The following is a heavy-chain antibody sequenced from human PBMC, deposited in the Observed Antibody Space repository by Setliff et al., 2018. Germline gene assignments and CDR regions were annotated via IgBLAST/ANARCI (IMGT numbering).Heavy chain of an antibody. CDR1: GDSISSGSYH. D-gene: IGHD6-13*01. CDR3: VRESRSTWYRRDF. V-gene: IGHV4-61*02. Sequence: SETLSLTCTVSGDSISSGSYHWSWIRKPAGKGLEWIGRIYTSGSTNYNPSLKSRVTMSVDTSKNQFSLKLSSVTAADTAVYYCVRESRSTWYRRDFWGQGTLVTVSS. CDR2: IYTSGST. J-gene: IGHJ4*02.